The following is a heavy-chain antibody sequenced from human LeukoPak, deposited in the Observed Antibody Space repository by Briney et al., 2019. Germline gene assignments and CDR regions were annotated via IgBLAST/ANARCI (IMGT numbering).Heavy chain of an antibody. CDR1: GGSFSGYY. J-gene: IGHJ4*02. CDR2: INWNGGST. D-gene: IGHD2-21*02. Sequence: PSETLSLTCAVYGGSFSGYYWSWVRQAPGKGLEWVSGINWNGGSTGYADSVEGRFTISRDNAKNSQYLQMNSLRVEDTALYYCARAQTYGDSRLLLDYWGQGTLVTVSS. V-gene: IGHV3-20*04. CDR3: ARAQTYGDSRLLLDY.